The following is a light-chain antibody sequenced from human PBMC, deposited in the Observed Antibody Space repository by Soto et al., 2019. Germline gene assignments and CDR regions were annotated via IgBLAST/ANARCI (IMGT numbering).Light chain of an antibody. CDR2: GAS. V-gene: IGKV3-20*01. J-gene: IGKJ1*01. Sequence: EILSTQSPGTLSLSPGARATLSCRASQSVSSSYLGWYQQKPGQAPRLLIYGASSRATGIQDRFSGSGSGTDFTLTISRLEPEDFAVYYCQQYGSSPWTFGQGTKVDI. CDR3: QQYGSSPWT. CDR1: QSVSSSY.